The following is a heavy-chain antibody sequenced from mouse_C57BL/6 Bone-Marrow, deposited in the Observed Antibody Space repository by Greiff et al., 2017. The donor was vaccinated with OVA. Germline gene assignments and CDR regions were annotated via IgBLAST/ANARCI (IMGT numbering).Heavy chain of an antibody. D-gene: IGHD2-4*01. CDR3: ICDYDEGFAY. V-gene: IGHV6-3*01. CDR2: IRLKSDNYAT. Sequence: EVQLVESGGGLVQPGGSMKLSCVASGFTFSNYWMNWVRQSPEKGLEWVAQIRLKSDNYATPYAESVKGRFTISRDDSKSSVYLQMNNLRAEDTGIYYCICDYDEGFAYWGQGTLVTVSA. J-gene: IGHJ3*01. CDR1: GFTFSNYW.